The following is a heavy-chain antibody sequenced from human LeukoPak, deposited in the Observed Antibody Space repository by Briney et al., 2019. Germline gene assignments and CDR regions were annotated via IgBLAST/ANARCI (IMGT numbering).Heavy chain of an antibody. D-gene: IGHD1-7*01. CDR2: VNHSGST. V-gene: IGHV4-34*01. Sequence: SETLSLTCAVYGGSFSGYYWSWIRQPPGKGLEWIGEVNHSGSTNYNPSLKSRVTISVDTSKNQFSLKLSSVTAADTAVYYCARDNWNYPNWFDPWGQGTLVTVSS. J-gene: IGHJ5*02. CDR3: ARDNWNYPNWFDP. CDR1: GGSFSGYY.